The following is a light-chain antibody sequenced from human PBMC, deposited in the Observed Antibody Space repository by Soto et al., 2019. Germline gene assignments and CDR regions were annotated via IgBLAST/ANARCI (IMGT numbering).Light chain of an antibody. CDR2: AAS. V-gene: IGKV1-5*01. CDR3: QQYNDYIT. CDR1: QSISTW. J-gene: IGKJ5*01. Sequence: DTQMTQSPSTLSASIGDRFTIAFRASQSISTWLAWYQQKPGKAPKLLIYAASTLENGVPTRFSGTGSETEFTLTVSSLQPDDSATYYCQQYNDYITFGQGTRLAIK.